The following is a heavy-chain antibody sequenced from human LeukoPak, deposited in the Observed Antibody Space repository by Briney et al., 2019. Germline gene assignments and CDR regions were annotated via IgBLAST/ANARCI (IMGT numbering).Heavy chain of an antibody. V-gene: IGHV1-69*13. D-gene: IGHD3-22*01. Sequence: ASVKVSCKASGGTFSSYAISWVRQAPGQGLEWMGGIIPIFGTANYAQKFQGRVTITADESTSTAYMELSSLRSEDTAVYYCARENRSDRRPFDYWGQGTLVTVSS. CDR1: GGTFSSYA. J-gene: IGHJ4*02. CDR3: ARENRSDRRPFDY. CDR2: IIPIFGTA.